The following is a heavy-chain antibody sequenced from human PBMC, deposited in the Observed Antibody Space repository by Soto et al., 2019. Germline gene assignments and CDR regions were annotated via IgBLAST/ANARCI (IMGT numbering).Heavy chain of an antibody. CDR3: AKLAGDCSGNSCHGDYAMDV. CDR1: GGSISSKRYS. D-gene: IGHD2-2*01. CDR2: FYYSENT. J-gene: IGHJ6*02. Sequence: SETLSLTCSVSGGSISSKRYSWGWIRQPPGKGLEWIGTFYYSENTYYNPSLKSRVTISVDTSKNQFSLKLSSVTAADTAVYYCAKLAGDCSGNSCHGDYAMDVWGQGTTVTVS. V-gene: IGHV4-39*01.